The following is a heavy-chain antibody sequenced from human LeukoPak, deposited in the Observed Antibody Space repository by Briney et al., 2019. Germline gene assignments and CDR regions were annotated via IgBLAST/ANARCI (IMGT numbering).Heavy chain of an antibody. V-gene: IGHV3-23*01. CDR1: RFTFSSYG. CDR3: AKASSAGDSSSWNY. Sequence: GGSLRLSCAASRFTFSSYGMSWVRQAPGKGLEWVSSISATGGSTYYADSVKGRFTISRDNSKKTLYLQMNILRADDTAVYYCAKASSAGDSSSWNYWGQGTLVTVSS. D-gene: IGHD6-13*01. CDR2: ISATGGST. J-gene: IGHJ4*02.